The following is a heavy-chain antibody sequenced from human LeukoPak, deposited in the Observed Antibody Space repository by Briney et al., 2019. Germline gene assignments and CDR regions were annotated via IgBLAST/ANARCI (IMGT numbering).Heavy chain of an antibody. CDR2: IYTSGST. CDR3: AREPRGAVTTDY. V-gene: IGHV4-38-2*02. D-gene: IGHD4-17*01. J-gene: IGHJ4*02. Sequence: SETLSLTCTVSGYSISSGYYWGWIRQPPGKGLEWIGRIYTSGSTNYNPSLKSRVTISVDTSKNQFSLKLSSVTAADTAVYYCAREPRGAVTTDYWGQGTLVTVSS. CDR1: GYSISSGYY.